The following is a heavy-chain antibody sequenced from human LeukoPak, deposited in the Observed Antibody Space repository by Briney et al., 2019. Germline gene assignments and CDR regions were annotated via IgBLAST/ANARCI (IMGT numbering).Heavy chain of an antibody. CDR2: INHSGST. J-gene: IGHJ4*02. Sequence: PSETPSLTPAVYGGSPRGDYWSWIRQPPGKGRERSGEINHSGSTNYNPSLKSRVTLSVDTSKNQFSLKLSSVTAADTAVYYCARGQGYCSGGSCYLVYWGQGTLVTVSS. V-gene: IGHV4-34*01. CDR1: GGSPRGDY. D-gene: IGHD2-15*01. CDR3: ARGQGYCSGGSCYLVY.